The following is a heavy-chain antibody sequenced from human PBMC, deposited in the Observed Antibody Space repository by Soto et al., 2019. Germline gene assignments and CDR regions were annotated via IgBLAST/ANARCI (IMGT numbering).Heavy chain of an antibody. Sequence: SETLSLTCTVSGGSISSSSYYWGWIRQPPGKGLEWIGSIYYSGSTYYNPSLKSRVTISVDTSKNQFSLKLSSVTAADTAVYYCARQARYCSGGSCSQNWFDPWGQGTLVTVSS. CDR1: GGSISSSSYY. D-gene: IGHD2-15*01. V-gene: IGHV4-39*01. J-gene: IGHJ5*02. CDR2: IYYSGST. CDR3: ARQARYCSGGSCSQNWFDP.